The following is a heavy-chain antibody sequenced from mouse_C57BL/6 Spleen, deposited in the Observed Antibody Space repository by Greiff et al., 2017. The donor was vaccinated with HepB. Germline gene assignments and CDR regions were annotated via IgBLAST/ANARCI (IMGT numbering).Heavy chain of an antibody. Sequence: VKVVESGAELVKPGASVKMSCKASGYTFTTYPIEWMKQNHGKSLEWIGNFHPYNDDTKYNEKFKGKATLTVEKSSSTVYLELSRLTSDDSAVYYCARGDYDGTSFAYWGQGTLVTVSA. CDR1: GYTFTTYP. J-gene: IGHJ3*01. CDR2: FHPYNDDT. D-gene: IGHD2-4*01. CDR3: ARGDYDGTSFAY. V-gene: IGHV1-47*01.